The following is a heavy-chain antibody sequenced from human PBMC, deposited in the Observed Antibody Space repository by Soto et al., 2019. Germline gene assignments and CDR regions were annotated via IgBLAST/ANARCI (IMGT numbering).Heavy chain of an antibody. D-gene: IGHD2-15*01. CDR2: ISSSGSTI. V-gene: IGHV3-11*01. CDR3: AKGEEYCSGGSCYSEFDD. Sequence: GGSLRLSCAASGFTFSDYYMSWIRQAPGKGLEWVSYISSSGSTIYYADSVKGRFTISRDNAKNSLYLQMNSLRAEDTALYYCAKGEEYCSGGSCYSEFDDWGQGTRVTVAS. CDR1: GFTFSDYY. J-gene: IGHJ4*02.